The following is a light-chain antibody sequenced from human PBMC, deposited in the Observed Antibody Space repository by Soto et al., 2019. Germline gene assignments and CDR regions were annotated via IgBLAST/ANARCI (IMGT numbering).Light chain of an antibody. Sequence: QSVLTQPPSVSGAPGQRVTISCTGSSSNIGAGYDVHWYQQLPGTAPKLLIYGNSNRPSGVPDRFSGSKSGTSASLAITELQAEDEADYYCQSYDSSLSGVVFGGGTKLTV. J-gene: IGLJ2*01. V-gene: IGLV1-40*01. CDR1: SSNIGAGYD. CDR3: QSYDSSLSGVV. CDR2: GNS.